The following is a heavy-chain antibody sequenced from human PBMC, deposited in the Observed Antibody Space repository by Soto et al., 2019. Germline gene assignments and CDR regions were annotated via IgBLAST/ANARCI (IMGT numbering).Heavy chain of an antibody. D-gene: IGHD2-21*02. J-gene: IGHJ4*01. CDR1: GFTFSNYW. V-gene: IGHV3-74*01. CDR3: ACFECGHTAVVTAMEANGY. Sequence: PGGSLRLSCAASGFTFSNYWMHWVRQGPGKGLVWVSRVNSDESSTSYADSVKGRFTISRDNAKNTLYLQMSSLRFEDTALYYCACFECGHTAVVTAMEANGYWGHGPLVTVSS. CDR2: VNSDESST.